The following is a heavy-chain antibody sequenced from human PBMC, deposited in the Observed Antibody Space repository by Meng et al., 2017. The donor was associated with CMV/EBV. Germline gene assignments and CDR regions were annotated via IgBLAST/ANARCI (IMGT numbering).Heavy chain of an antibody. Sequence: VQLQEWGAGLLKPSETLSLTCAVYVGSFSGYYWSWIRQPPGKGLEWIGEINHSGSTNYNPSLKSRVTISVDTSKNQFSLKLSSVTAADTAVYYCARGSRRLPRFNWFDPWGQGTLVTVSS. J-gene: IGHJ5*02. CDR2: INHSGST. D-gene: IGHD3-3*01. CDR1: VGSFSGYY. V-gene: IGHV4-34*01. CDR3: ARGSRRLPRFNWFDP.